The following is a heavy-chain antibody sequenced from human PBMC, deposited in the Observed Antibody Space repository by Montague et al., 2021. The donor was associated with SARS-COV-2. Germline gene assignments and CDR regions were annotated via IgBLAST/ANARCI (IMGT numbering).Heavy chain of an antibody. CDR3: ASGKYYDFWSGYYSHDYVSGMDA. J-gene: IGHJ6*02. CDR1: GGSISSYY. D-gene: IGHD3-3*01. Sequence: SETLSLTCTVSGGSISSYYWSWIRQSAGKGLEWIGRIHTSGSTDYNPSLNSRVTMSVDTSKNQFSLKLSSVTAADTAVYYCASGKYYDFWSGYYSHDYVSGMDAGGQGTTVTFSS. V-gene: IGHV4-4*07. CDR2: IHTSGST.